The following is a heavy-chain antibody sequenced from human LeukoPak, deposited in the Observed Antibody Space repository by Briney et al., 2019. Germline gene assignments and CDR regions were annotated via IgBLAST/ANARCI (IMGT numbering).Heavy chain of an antibody. CDR2: IFPSGGEI. Sequence: GGSLRLSCAASGFTFSTFAMIWVRQPPGKGLEWVSSIFPSGGEIHYADSVRGRFTISRDNSKSTLSLQMNSLRAEDTALYYCARDHCSGGSCYPRGYYYYYYMDVWGKGTTVTVSS. D-gene: IGHD2-15*01. CDR3: ARDHCSGGSCYPRGYYYYYYMDV. V-gene: IGHV3-23*01. CDR1: GFTFSTFA. J-gene: IGHJ6*03.